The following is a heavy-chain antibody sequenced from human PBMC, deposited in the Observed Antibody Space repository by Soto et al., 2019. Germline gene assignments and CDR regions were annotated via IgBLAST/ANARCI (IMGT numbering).Heavy chain of an antibody. Sequence: GGSLRLSCAGSGFIFSNYVLNWVRQAPGRGLEWVSSISGNGRATYYADSVKGRFTISRDNSKDTVFLQMNSLTAEDTAVYFCAKERDNWNYFPADSWGQGTVVTVSS. CDR3: AKERDNWNYFPADS. V-gene: IGHV3-23*01. D-gene: IGHD1-7*01. J-gene: IGHJ4*02. CDR2: ISGNGRAT. CDR1: GFIFSNYV.